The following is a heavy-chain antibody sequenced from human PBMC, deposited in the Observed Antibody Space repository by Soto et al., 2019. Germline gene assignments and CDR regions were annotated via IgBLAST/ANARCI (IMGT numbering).Heavy chain of an antibody. CDR1: GFTFSSYA. CDR3: AKRALRHSEILTGPPSCYFDY. J-gene: IGHJ4*02. CDR2: ISGSGGGT. D-gene: IGHD3-9*01. V-gene: IGHV3-23*01. Sequence: PGGSLRLSCAASGFTFSSYAMSWVRQAPGKGLEWVSAISGSGGGTYYADSVKGRFTISRDNSQNTLYLETNSLRVEDTAIYYCAKRALRHSEILTGPPSCYFDYWGQGTLVTVSS.